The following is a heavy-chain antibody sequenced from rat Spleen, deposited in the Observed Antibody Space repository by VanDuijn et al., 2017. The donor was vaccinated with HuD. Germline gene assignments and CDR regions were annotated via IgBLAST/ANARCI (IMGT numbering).Heavy chain of an antibody. CDR2: ISSDGRRN. CDR3: TTDGYYDY. CDR1: GFTFSDYY. J-gene: IGHJ2*01. V-gene: IGHV5-20*01. Sequence: EVQLVESDGGLVQPGRSLKLSCAASGFTFSDYYMAWVRQAPTKGLEWVATISSDGRRNYYRDSVKGRFTISRDNAKSTLSLQMDSLRSEDTATYYCTTDGYYDYWGQGVMVAVSS.